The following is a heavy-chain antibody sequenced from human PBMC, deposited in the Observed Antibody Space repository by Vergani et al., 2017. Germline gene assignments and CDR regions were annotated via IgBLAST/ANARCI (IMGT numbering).Heavy chain of an antibody. Sequence: QVQLVESGGNVVQSGTSLRLSCAASGFSFGSYGMHWVRQSPGKGLEWVEVISNDGGNKYYADSVKGRFTIYKDNTVDMLSLQMNSLRPDDTAVYYCARPRRIVVVPAANDYWGRGTLVTVSS. CDR3: ARPRRIVVVPAANDY. J-gene: IGHJ4*02. D-gene: IGHD2-2*01. CDR1: GFSFGSYG. V-gene: IGHV3-30*03. CDR2: ISNDGGNK.